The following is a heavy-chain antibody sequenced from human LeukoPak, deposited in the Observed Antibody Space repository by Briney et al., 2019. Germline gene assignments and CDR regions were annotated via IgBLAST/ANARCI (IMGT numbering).Heavy chain of an antibody. D-gene: IGHD4-23*01. CDR2: ISYDGSNK. CDR3: ARTTVVTPRAFDI. V-gene: IGHV3-30-3*01. CDR1: GFTFSSYA. J-gene: IGHJ3*02. Sequence: GGSPRLSCAASGFTFSSYAMHWVRQAPGKGLEWVAVISYDGSNKYYADSVKGRFTISRDNSKNTLYLQMNSLRAEDTAVYYCARTTVVTPRAFDIWGQGTMVTVSS.